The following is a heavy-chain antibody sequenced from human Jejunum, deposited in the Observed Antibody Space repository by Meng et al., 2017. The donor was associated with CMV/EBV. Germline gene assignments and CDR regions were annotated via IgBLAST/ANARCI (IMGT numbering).Heavy chain of an antibody. J-gene: IGHJ4*02. V-gene: IGHV1-18*04. CDR1: AYTFTDHN. CDR2: ISLGNGQT. D-gene: IGHD7-27*01. CDR3: ARDVWGFDY. Sequence: LLKAGAEWKKPGASVKISCKTSAYTFTDHNIGWGRQAPGQGLEWVGWISLGNGQTVYGHKVQGRVTVTTDTSTSTAYMELRSLRSDDTVMYYCARDVWGFDYWGQGTLVTVSS.